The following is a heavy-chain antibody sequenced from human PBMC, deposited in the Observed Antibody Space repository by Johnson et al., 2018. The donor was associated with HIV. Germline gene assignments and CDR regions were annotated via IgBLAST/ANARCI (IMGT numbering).Heavy chain of an antibody. V-gene: IGHV3-20*04. CDR1: GFKFYEYD. Sequence: VQLVESGGGVVRPGESLRISCVASGFKFYEYDVSWVRQVPGKGLEWVSGINWSGGGTTYADSVKGRFTVSSDSAKNSLYLQMNSLRAEDTALYYCARATYYYDTSGYLIRPRAFDIWGQGTVVTVSS. CDR3: ARATYYYDTSGYLIRPRAFDI. CDR2: INWSGGGT. D-gene: IGHD3-22*01. J-gene: IGHJ3*02.